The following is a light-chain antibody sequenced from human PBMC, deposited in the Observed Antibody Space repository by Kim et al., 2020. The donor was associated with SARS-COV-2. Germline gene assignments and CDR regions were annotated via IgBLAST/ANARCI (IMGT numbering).Light chain of an antibody. CDR3: QRTSSAPRT. Sequence: DIQMTQSPSSLSASVGDRVTITCRASQDISRYLNWYQQKPGKAPKLLIYTASSLQSGVPSRFTGSGSETDFTLTITSLQPEDFATYYYQRTSSAPRTFGQGTKVDIK. J-gene: IGKJ1*01. CDR2: TAS. CDR1: QDISRY. V-gene: IGKV1-39*01.